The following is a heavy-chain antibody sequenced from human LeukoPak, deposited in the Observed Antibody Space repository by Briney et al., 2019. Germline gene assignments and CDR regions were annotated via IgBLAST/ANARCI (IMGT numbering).Heavy chain of an antibody. Sequence: GGSLRLSCAASGFTVSSNYMSWVRQAPGKGLEWVSVIYSGGSTYYADSVKGRFTVSRDNSKNTLYLQMNSLRAEDTAVYYCARGKTGERDDYYYAMDVWGQGTTVTVSS. J-gene: IGHJ6*02. V-gene: IGHV3-66*02. CDR1: GFTVSSNY. D-gene: IGHD7-27*01. CDR2: IYSGGST. CDR3: ARGKTGERDDYYYAMDV.